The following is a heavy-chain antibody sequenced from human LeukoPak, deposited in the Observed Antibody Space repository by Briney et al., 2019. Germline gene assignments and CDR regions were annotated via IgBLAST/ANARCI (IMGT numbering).Heavy chain of an antibody. CDR2: INPNSGGT. V-gene: IGHV1-2*02. D-gene: IGHD5-12*01. Sequence: ASVKVSCKASGYTFTGDYMHWVRQAPGQGLEWMGWINPNSGGTNYAQKFQGRVTMTRDTSISTAYMELSRLRSDDTAVDYCARGYSGYLNPYYYMDVWGKGTTVTVSS. CDR3: ARGYSGYLNPYYYMDV. CDR1: GYTFTGDY. J-gene: IGHJ6*03.